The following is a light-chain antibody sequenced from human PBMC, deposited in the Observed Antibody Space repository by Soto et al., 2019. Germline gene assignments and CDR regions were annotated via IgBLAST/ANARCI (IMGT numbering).Light chain of an antibody. CDR2: RND. CDR3: SAWDDSLTGVI. V-gene: IGLV1-47*01. CDR1: SSNIGNNF. J-gene: IGLJ2*01. Sequence: QSVLTQPPSAAETPGRRVTISCSGSSSNIGNNFIYWYQHLPGTAPKLLIYRNDQRPSGVPDRFSGSKSGTSASLATSGLRSEDEADYYCSAWDDSLTGVIFGGGTKRTVL.